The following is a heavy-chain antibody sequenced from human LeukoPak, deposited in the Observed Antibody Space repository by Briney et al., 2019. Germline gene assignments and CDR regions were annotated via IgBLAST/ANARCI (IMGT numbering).Heavy chain of an antibody. Sequence: GGSLRLSCAASGFTFNLYAMHWVRQAPGKGLEWVAVMSYDGSNKYYTDSVRGRFTISRDNSKNTLYVQINNLRPEDTAVYYCARGDHYYDSSAFIDFWGQGTLVTVPS. V-gene: IGHV3-30*04. CDR1: GFTFNLYA. CDR2: MSYDGSNK. D-gene: IGHD3-22*01. CDR3: ARGDHYYDSSAFIDF. J-gene: IGHJ4*02.